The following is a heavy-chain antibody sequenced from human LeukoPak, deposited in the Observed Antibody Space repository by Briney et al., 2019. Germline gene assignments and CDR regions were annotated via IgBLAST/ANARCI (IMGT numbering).Heavy chain of an antibody. CDR3: AKSQRLEIYNWFDP. J-gene: IGHJ5*02. CDR1: GFTFDDYA. D-gene: IGHD6-25*01. V-gene: IGHV3-9*01. CDR2: ISWNSGSI. Sequence: GRSLRLSCAASGFTFDDYAMHWVRQAPGKGLEWVSGISWNSGSIGYADSVKGRFTISRDNAKNSLYLQMNSLRAEDTALYYCAKSQRLEIYNWFDPWGQGTLVTVSS.